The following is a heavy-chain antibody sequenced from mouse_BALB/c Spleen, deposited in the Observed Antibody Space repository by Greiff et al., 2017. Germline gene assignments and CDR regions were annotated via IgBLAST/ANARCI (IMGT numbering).Heavy chain of an antibody. CDR2: ISSGGSYT. J-gene: IGHJ2*01. CDR1: GFTFSSYA. V-gene: IGHV5-9-1*01. Sequence: DGMLVESGGGLVKPGGSLKLSCAASGFTFSSYAMSWVRQTPEKRLEWVATISSGGSYTYYPDSVKGRFTISRDNAKNTLYLQMSSLRSEDTAMYYCARRTHWGQGTTLTVSS. CDR3: ARRTH.